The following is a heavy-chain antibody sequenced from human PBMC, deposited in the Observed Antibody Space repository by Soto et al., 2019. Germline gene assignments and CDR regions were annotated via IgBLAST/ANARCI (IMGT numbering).Heavy chain of an antibody. CDR2: IYYSGST. CDR1: GGSISSGGYY. D-gene: IGHD5-12*01. V-gene: IGHV4-31*03. CDR3: ARGRRDIVASDY. Sequence: SETLSLTCTVSGGSISSGGYYWSWIRQHPGKGLEWIGYIYYSGSTYYNPSLKSRVTIPVDTSKNQFSLKLSSVTAADTAVYYCARGRRDIVASDYWGQGTLVTVSS. J-gene: IGHJ4*02.